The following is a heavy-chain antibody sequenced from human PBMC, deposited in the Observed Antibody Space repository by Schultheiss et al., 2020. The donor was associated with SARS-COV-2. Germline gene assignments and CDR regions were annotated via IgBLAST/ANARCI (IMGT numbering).Heavy chain of an antibody. CDR2: IYPGDSDT. V-gene: IGHV5-51*01. J-gene: IGHJ5*02. CDR3: ARSTFQYNWFDP. Sequence: GGSLRLSCKGSGYSFTSYWIGWVRQMPGKGLEWMGIIYPGDSDTRYSPSFQGQVTISVDKSISTAYLQWSSLKASDTAMYYCARSTFQYNWFDPWGQGTLVTVSS. D-gene: IGHD2/OR15-2a*01. CDR1: GYSFTSYW.